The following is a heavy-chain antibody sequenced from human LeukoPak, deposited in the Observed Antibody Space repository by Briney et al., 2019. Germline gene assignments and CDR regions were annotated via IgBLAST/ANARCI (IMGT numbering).Heavy chain of an antibody. J-gene: IGHJ3*01. Sequence: GGSLRLSCAASGFTFNINAMSWVRQAPGKGLEWVSAIHGSDSTTHYADSVKGRFTLFRDNSKNTLYLQMNSVRVEDTAVYYCAKDLFRWAFDFWGQGTMVTVSS. CDR3: AKDLFRWAFDF. CDR2: IHGSDSTT. CDR1: GFTFNINA. D-gene: IGHD2-15*01. V-gene: IGHV3-23*01.